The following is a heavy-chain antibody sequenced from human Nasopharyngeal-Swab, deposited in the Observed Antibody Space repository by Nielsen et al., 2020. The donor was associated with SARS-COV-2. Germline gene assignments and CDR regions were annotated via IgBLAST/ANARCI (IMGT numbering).Heavy chain of an antibody. D-gene: IGHD1-26*01. Sequence: AAVKVSCKVSGYTLTELSMHWVREGPGKGREWRGGFDPEDGETIYAQKFQGRVAMTEDTSTDTAYMELSSLRSEDTAVYYCATEWAYLRNSGSFRYLGYWGQGTLVTVSS. CDR2: FDPEDGET. CDR3: ATEWAYLRNSGSFRYLGY. J-gene: IGHJ4*02. V-gene: IGHV1-24*01. CDR1: GYTLTELS.